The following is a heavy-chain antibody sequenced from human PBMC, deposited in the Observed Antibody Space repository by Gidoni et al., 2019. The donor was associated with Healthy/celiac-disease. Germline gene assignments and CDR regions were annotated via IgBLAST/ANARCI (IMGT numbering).Heavy chain of an antibody. CDR1: GFTFSSYA. D-gene: IGHD3-3*01. CDR3: ARPLEEETWTVFWSGAGNYYYGMDV. V-gene: IGHV3-30-3*01. Sequence: SCAASGFTFSSYAMHWVRQAPGKGLEWVAVISYDGSNKYYADSVKGRFTISRDNSKNTLYLQMNSLRAEDTAVYYCARPLEEETWTVFWSGAGNYYYGMDVWGQGTTVTVSS. CDR2: ISYDGSNK. J-gene: IGHJ6*02.